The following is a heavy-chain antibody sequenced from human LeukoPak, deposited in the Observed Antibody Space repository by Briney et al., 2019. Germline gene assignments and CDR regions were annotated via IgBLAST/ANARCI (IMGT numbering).Heavy chain of an antibody. CDR2: INPNSGAT. D-gene: IGHD6-19*01. J-gene: IGHJ4*02. V-gene: IGHV1-2*02. CDR3: VRVSTGWYFDY. CDR1: GYTFTDFSDYY. Sequence: ASVKVSCRASGYTFTDFSDYYIHWVRQAPGLGLEWMGWINPNSGATYYAHKFQGRVTMTRDTSINTAYMELSRLTSDDTVVYFCVRVSTGWYFDYWGQGTLVSVSS.